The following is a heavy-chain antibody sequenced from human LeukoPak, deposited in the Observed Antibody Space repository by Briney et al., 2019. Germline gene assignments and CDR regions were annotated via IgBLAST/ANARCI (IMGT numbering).Heavy chain of an antibody. CDR2: FDPEDGET. V-gene: IGHV1-24*01. Sequence: GASVKVSCKVSGYTLTELSMHWVRQAPGKGLEWMGGFDPEDGETIYAQKFQGRVTMTEDTSTDTAYMELSSLRSEDTAVYYCATHILGGDYYDSSGSLVQHWGQGTLVTVSS. CDR3: ATHILGGDYYDSSGSLVQH. J-gene: IGHJ1*01. D-gene: IGHD3-22*01. CDR1: GYTLTELS.